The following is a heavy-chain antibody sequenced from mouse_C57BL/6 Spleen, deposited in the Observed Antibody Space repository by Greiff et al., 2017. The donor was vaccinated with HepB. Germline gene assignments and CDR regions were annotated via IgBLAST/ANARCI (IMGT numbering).Heavy chain of an antibody. V-gene: IGHV5-9*01. CDR1: GFTFSSYT. CDR2: ISGGGGNT. D-gene: IGHD1-1*01. J-gene: IGHJ1*03. CDR3: ARHYYGSSYVGYFDV. Sequence: EVKLVESGGGLVKPGGSLKLSCAASGFTFSSYTMSWVRQTPEKRLEWVATISGGGGNTYYPDSVKGRFTISRDNAKNTLYLQMSSLRSEDTALYYCARHYYGSSYVGYFDVWGTGTTVTVSS.